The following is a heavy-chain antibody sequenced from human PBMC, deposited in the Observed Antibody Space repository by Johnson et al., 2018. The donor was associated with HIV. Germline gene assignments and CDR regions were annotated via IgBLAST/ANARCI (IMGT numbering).Heavy chain of an antibody. Sequence: VQLVESGGGLVQPGGSLGLSCAASGFTFSSYAMHWVRQAPGKGLEWVSGISWNSGSIGYADSVKGRFTISRDNAKNSLYLQMNSLRAEDTALYYCASSSPRDAFDIWGQGTMVTVSS. CDR3: ASSSPRDAFDI. D-gene: IGHD3-10*01. CDR1: GFTFSSYA. V-gene: IGHV3-9*01. J-gene: IGHJ3*02. CDR2: ISWNSGSI.